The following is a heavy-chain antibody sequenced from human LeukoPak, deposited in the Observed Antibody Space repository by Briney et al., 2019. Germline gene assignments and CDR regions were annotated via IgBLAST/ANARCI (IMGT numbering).Heavy chain of an antibody. J-gene: IGHJ4*02. CDR3: ARGSEEYCSGGSCYYSILDY. CDR2: ISAYNGNT. D-gene: IGHD2-15*01. V-gene: IGHV1-18*01. Sequence: ASVKVSCKASGYTFTSYGISWVRQAPGQGLEWMGWISAYNGNTNYAQKLQDRVTMTTDTSTSTAYMELRSLRSDDTAVYYCARGSEEYCSGGSCYYSILDYWGQGTLVTVSS. CDR1: GYTFTSYG.